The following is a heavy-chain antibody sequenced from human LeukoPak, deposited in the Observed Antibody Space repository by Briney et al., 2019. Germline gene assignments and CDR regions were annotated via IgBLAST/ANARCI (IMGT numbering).Heavy chain of an antibody. CDR2: ISGSGGST. CDR1: GFTFSSYA. Sequence: GGSLRLSCAASGFTFSSYAMSWVRQAPGKGLEWVSAISGSGGSTYYADSVKGRFTISRDNSKNTLYLQMNSLRAEDTAVYYCAKDVTMWFGVRGYYMDVWGKGTTVTVSS. D-gene: IGHD3-10*01. V-gene: IGHV3-23*01. J-gene: IGHJ6*03. CDR3: AKDVTMWFGVRGYYMDV.